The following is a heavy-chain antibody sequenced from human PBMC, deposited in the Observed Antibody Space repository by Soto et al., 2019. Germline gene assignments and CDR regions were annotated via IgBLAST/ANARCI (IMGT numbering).Heavy chain of an antibody. J-gene: IGHJ6*03. V-gene: IGHV3-64*01. CDR1: GVTFITYA. CDR2: ISSNGGST. CDR3: GTRGYFYYYMDV. D-gene: IGHD3-10*01. Sequence: GGSLRLSCAASGVTFITYAMHWVRQAPGKGLEYVSAISSNGGSTYYANSVKGRFTISRDNSKNTLYLQMGSLRAEDMAVYYCGTRGYFYYYMDVWGKGTTVTVSS.